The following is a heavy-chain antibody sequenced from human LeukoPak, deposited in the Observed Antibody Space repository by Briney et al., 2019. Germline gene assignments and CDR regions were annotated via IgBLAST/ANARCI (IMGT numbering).Heavy chain of an antibody. Sequence: GGSLRLSCAASGFSFITHAMSWVRQAPGKGLEWVSAISGGGGKTYYTDSVKGRFTISRDNSKNMLYLQMNSLRAEDTAVYYCAKGYSNGYGAWGQGTLVTVSS. J-gene: IGHJ5*02. CDR2: ISGGGGKT. CDR1: GFSFITHA. V-gene: IGHV3-23*01. D-gene: IGHD6-19*01. CDR3: AKGYSNGYGA.